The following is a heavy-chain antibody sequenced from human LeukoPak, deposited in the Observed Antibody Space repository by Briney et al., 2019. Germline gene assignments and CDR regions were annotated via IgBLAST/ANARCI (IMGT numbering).Heavy chain of an antibody. CDR3: ARQTLWFGELGDY. CDR2: ISHEGSNE. Sequence: GGSLRLSCAASGFSFGSYGIHWVRQAPGKGLEWVAVISHEGSNEYYADSVKGRFAISGDNSKNMVYLQMSSLRAEDTAVYYCARQTLWFGELGDYWGQGTLVTVSS. J-gene: IGHJ4*02. D-gene: IGHD3-10*01. CDR1: GFSFGSYG. V-gene: IGHV3-30*03.